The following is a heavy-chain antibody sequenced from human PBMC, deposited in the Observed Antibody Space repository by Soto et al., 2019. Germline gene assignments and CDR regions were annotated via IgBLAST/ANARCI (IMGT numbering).Heavy chain of an antibody. V-gene: IGHV4-59*08. CDR2: IYNSGST. D-gene: IGHD1-26*01. Sequence: PSETLSLTCAVSGGSISSYYWRWIRQPPGKGLEWIGDIYNSGSTNSNPALKSRVTISVDNTKNQFSLKLSSVTAADTAVYYCARRYGSAIDYWGQGTLVTVSS. J-gene: IGHJ4*02. CDR1: GGSISSYY. CDR3: ARRYGSAIDY.